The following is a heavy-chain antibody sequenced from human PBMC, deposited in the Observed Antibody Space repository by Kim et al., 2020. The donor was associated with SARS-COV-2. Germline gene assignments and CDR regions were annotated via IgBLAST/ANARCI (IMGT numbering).Heavy chain of an antibody. CDR1: GYTFTTYD. J-gene: IGHJ6*02. Sequence: ASLKVSRKASGYTFTTYDLSWVRQATGQGLEWMGYINPKTGNTAYTQRFQGRVTMTRNTSINTAYMELSSLSSEDTAVYYCARSGYCISGPCYTWSDFWG. D-gene: IGHD2-15*01. CDR2: INPKTGNT. CDR3: ARSGYCISGPCYTWSDF. V-gene: IGHV1-8*01.